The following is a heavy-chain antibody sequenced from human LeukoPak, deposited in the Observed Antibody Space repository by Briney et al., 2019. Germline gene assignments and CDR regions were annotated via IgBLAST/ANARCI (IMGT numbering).Heavy chain of an antibody. D-gene: IGHD3-9*01. CDR3: ARARGVTYYDILTGLPTPDAFDI. Sequence: GASVKVSCKASGGTFSSYAISWVRQAPGQGLEWMGRIIPILGIANYAQKFQGRVTITADKSTSTAYMELSSLRSEDTAVYYCARARGVTYYDILTGLPTPDAFDIWGQGTMVTVSS. J-gene: IGHJ3*02. V-gene: IGHV1-69*04. CDR1: GGTFSSYA. CDR2: IIPILGIA.